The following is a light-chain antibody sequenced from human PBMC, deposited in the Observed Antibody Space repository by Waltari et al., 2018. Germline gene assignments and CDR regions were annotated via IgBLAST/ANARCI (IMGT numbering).Light chain of an antibody. CDR3: QQYNNWPPEYT. J-gene: IGKJ2*01. CDR1: QSVSSN. V-gene: IGKV3-15*01. CDR2: GAS. Sequence: EIVMTQSPATLSASPGERATLPCRASQSVSSNLAWYQQKPGQAPRLLIYGASTRATGIPARFSGSGSGTEFTLTISSLQSEDFAVYYCQQYNNWPPEYTFGQGTKLEIK.